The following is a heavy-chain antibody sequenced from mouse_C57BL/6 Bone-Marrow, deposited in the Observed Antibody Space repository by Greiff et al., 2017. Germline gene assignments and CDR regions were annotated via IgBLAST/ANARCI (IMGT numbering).Heavy chain of an antibody. CDR2: IYPGSGST. V-gene: IGHV1-55*01. CDR1: GYTFTRSW. CDR3: YCYYYAMDY. D-gene: IGHD2-1*01. Sequence: QVQLQQPGAELVKPGASVKMSCKASGYTFTRSWITWVKQRPGQGLEWIGDIYPGSGSTNYNEKFKSKATLTVDTSSSTAYMQLSSLTSEDSAVYYCYCYYYAMDYWGQGTSVTVSS. J-gene: IGHJ4*01.